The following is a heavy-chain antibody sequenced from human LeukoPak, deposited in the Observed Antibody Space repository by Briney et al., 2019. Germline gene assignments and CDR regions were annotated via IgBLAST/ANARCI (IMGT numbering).Heavy chain of an antibody. D-gene: IGHD3-10*01. CDR1: RGSISSYY. CDR3: ASRLEYYYDAFDI. J-gene: IGHJ3*02. CDR2: IYYSGST. Sequence: SETLSLTCTVSRGSISSYYWSWIRQPPGKGLEWIGYIYYSGSTNYNPSLKSRVTISVDTSKNQFSLKLSSVTAADTAVYYCASRLEYYYDAFDIWGQGTMVTVSS. V-gene: IGHV4-59*01.